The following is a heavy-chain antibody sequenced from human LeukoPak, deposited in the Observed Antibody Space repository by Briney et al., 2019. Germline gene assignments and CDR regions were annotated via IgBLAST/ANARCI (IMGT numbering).Heavy chain of an antibody. J-gene: IGHJ5*02. D-gene: IGHD6-13*01. CDR1: GFTFSSYA. CDR2: ISGSGGST. CDR3: AKDYPTVGSSWYVNWFDP. V-gene: IGHV3-23*01. Sequence: GGSLRLSCAASGFTFSSYAMSWVRQAPGKGLEWVSAISGSGGSTYYADSVKGRFTISRDNSKNTLYLQRNSLRAEDTAVYYCAKDYPTVGSSWYVNWFDPWGQGTLVTVSS.